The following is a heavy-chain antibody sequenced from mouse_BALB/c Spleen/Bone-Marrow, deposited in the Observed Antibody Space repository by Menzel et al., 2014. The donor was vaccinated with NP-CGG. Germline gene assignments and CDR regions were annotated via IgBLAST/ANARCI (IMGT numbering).Heavy chain of an antibody. CDR1: GFTFTDYY. CDR3: ARDKGRVFFDY. J-gene: IGHJ2*01. CDR2: IRNKANGYTT. Sequence: EVMLVESGGALVQPGGSLRLPCATSGFTFTDYYMNWVRQPPGKALEWLGFIRNKANGYTTEYSASVKGRFTISRDNSQSILYLQMNTLRAEDSATYYCARDKGRVFFDYWGQGTTLTVSS. V-gene: IGHV7-3*02.